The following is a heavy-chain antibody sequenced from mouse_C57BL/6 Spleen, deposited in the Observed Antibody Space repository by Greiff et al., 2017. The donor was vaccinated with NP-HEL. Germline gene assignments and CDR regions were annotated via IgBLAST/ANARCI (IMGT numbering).Heavy chain of an antibody. V-gene: IGHV1-64*01. CDR3: ARGIGGLYYGNFFAY. Sequence: QVQLQQSGAELVKPGASVKLSCKASGYTFTSYWMPWVKQRPGQGLEWIGMIHPNSGSTNYNEKFKSKATLTVDKSSSTAYMQLSSLTSEDSAVYYCARGIGGLYYGNFFAYWGQGTLVTVSA. CDR2: IHPNSGST. CDR1: GYTFTSYW. D-gene: IGHD2-1*01. J-gene: IGHJ3*01.